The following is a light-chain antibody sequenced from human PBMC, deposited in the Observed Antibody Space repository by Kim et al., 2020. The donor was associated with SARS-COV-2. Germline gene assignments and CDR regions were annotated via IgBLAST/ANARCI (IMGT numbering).Light chain of an antibody. CDR1: QSISSY. Sequence: ASVGDRVTITGRESQSISSYLNWYQQKPGKAPKLLIYAASSLQSGVPSRFSGSGSGTDFTLTISSLQPEDFATYYCQQSYSTGLTFGGGTKVDIK. V-gene: IGKV1-39*01. CDR2: AAS. CDR3: QQSYSTGLT. J-gene: IGKJ4*01.